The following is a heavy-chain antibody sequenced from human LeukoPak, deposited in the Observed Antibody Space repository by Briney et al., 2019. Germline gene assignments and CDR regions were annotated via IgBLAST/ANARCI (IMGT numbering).Heavy chain of an antibody. D-gene: IGHD6-19*01. Sequence: GGSLRLSCAASGFTCSSYWMSWVRQAPGKGLEWVANIKQDGSEKYYVDSVKGRFTISRDNAKNSLYLQMNSLRAEDTAVYYCARIRRGWSQNWDYWGQGTLVTVSS. CDR2: IKQDGSEK. V-gene: IGHV3-7*01. CDR1: GFTCSSYW. J-gene: IGHJ4*02. CDR3: ARIRRGWSQNWDY.